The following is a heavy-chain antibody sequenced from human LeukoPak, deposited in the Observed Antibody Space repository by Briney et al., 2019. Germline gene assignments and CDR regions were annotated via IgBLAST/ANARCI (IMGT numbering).Heavy chain of an antibody. J-gene: IGHJ4*02. CDR3: TIAADAFPLLDH. V-gene: IGHV1-69*16. D-gene: IGHD3-16*01. Sequence: VASVKVSCKTSGGTFSSFTISWVRQAPGQGREWMGRINPIIGTPIYTQKFQGRVTITTDESTSTVYMELSSLRSDDTAVYYCTIAADAFPLLDHWGQGTLVTVSS. CDR2: INPIIGTP. CDR1: GGTFSSFT.